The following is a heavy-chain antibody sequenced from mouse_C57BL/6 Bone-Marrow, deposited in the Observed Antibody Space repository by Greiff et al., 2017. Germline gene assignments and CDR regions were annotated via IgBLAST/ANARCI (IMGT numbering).Heavy chain of an antibody. CDR2: IDPSDSYT. D-gene: IGHD1-1*01. J-gene: IGHJ4*01. CDR1: GYTFTSYW. CDR3: ASDYGSQTPYAMDY. Sequence: VKLQQPGAELVMPGASVKLSCKASGYTFTSYWMHWVKQRPGQGLEWIGEIDPSDSYTNYNQKFKGKSTLTVDKSSSTAYMQLSSLTSEDSAVYYGASDYGSQTPYAMDYWGQGTSVTVSS. V-gene: IGHV1-69*01.